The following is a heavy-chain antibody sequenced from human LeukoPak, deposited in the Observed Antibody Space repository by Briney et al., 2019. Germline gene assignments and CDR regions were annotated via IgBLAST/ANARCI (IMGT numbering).Heavy chain of an antibody. D-gene: IGHD5/OR15-5a*01. J-gene: IGHJ4*02. CDR3: AKGGPTGNLRSIGRDF. Sequence: GGSLRLSCAASGFTFSSYAMSWVRQAPGKGLEWVSIISGSGDTTYYAGAVKGRFTISRDNSKNTLYLQLNSLRVEDTAVYYCAKGGPTGNLRSIGRDFWGQGTLVTVSS. V-gene: IGHV3-23*01. CDR2: ISGSGDTT. CDR1: GFTFSSYA.